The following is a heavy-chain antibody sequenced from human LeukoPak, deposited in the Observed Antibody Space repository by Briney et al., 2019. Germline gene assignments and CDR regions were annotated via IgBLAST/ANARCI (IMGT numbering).Heavy chain of an antibody. CDR1: GFTFSDYY. D-gene: IGHD4-23*01. V-gene: IGHV3-11*06. J-gene: IGHJ4*02. CDR3: ARGPQGDYGGHFDY. Sequence: SGGSLRLSCAASGFTFSDYYMSWIRQAPGKGLEWVSYISSSSSYTNYADSVKGRFTISRDNAKNSLYLQMNSLRVEDTAVYYCARGPQGDYGGHFDYWGQGTLVTASS. CDR2: ISSSSSYT.